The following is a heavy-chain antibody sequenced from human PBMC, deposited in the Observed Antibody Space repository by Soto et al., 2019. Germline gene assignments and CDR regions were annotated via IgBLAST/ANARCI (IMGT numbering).Heavy chain of an antibody. D-gene: IGHD3-10*01. CDR3: AREGVITDSSYYYMDV. J-gene: IGHJ6*03. CDR1: GFTLSSND. V-gene: IGHV3-30*03. CDR2: ISYDGGNE. Sequence: PGGSLRLSCAASGFTLSSNDMHWVRQAPGKGLEWVAVISYDGGNEDYADSVKGRITISRDNSKNTLYLQMNSLRAEDTAVYYCAREGVITDSSYYYMDVWGKGTTVTVSS.